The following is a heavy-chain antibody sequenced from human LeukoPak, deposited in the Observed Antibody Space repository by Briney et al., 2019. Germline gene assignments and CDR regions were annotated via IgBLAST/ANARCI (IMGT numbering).Heavy chain of an antibody. Sequence: GGSLRLSCAASGFTFSSFAMSWVRQAPGKGLDWVSGVSGSGYSTYYADSVKGRFTISRDNSKNTLYLQMNSLRAEDTAVYYCAKEAGYDILTAYSNYYYYYMDVWGKGTTVTVSS. D-gene: IGHD3-9*01. V-gene: IGHV3-23*01. CDR3: AKEAGYDILTAYSNYYYYYMDV. CDR2: VSGSGYST. J-gene: IGHJ6*03. CDR1: GFTFSSFA.